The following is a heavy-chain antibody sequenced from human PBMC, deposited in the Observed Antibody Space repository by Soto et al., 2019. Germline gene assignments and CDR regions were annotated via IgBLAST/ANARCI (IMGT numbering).Heavy chain of an antibody. D-gene: IGHD3-3*01. CDR2: IYYSGST. CDR1: GGSVSSGSYY. J-gene: IGHJ6*02. V-gene: IGHV4-61*01. CDR3: ARRRAEMGYYDFWSGYYSDYYYGMDV. Sequence: SETLSLTCTVSGGSVSSGSYYWSWIRQPPGKGLEWIGYIYYSGSTNYNPSLKSRVTISVDTSKNQFSLKLSSVTAADTAVYYCARRRAEMGYYDFWSGYYSDYYYGMDVWGQGTTVTVSS.